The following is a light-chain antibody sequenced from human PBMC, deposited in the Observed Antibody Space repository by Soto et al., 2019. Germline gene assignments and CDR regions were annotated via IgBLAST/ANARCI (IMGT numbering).Light chain of an antibody. CDR2: KAS. Sequence: DIQMTQSPSTLSASVGDRVTITCRASQSISSWLAWYQQKPGKAPKLLIYKASSLESGVPSRFSGSGSGTELTLTSSSLQPDDVATYYCQQYNSYPYTFGQGTKLEIK. CDR3: QQYNSYPYT. J-gene: IGKJ2*01. V-gene: IGKV1-5*03. CDR1: QSISSW.